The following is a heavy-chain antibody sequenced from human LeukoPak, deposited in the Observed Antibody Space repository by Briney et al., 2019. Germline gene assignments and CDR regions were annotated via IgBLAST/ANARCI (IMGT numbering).Heavy chain of an antibody. D-gene: IGHD3-9*01. V-gene: IGHV3-7*01. Sequence: GGSLRLSCAASGFTFTRYWMSWVRQAPGKGLEWVANIKLDGSEKYYVDSVKGRFTISRDNAKNSLYLQMSSLRAEDTAVYFCARDTPLFYDLLTRTYFFDYWGQGTLVTVSS. CDR3: ARDTPLFYDLLTRTYFFDY. J-gene: IGHJ4*02. CDR1: GFTFTRYW. CDR2: IKLDGSEK.